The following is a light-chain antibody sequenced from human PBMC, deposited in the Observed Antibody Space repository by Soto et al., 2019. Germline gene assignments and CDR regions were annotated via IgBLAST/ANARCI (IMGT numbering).Light chain of an antibody. J-gene: IGKJ1*01. CDR3: QQYGSSLWT. CDR1: QSVSSSY. CDR2: GAS. Sequence: EIVLTQSPGTLSLSPGERATLSCRASQSVSSSYLAWYQQKPGQAPRLLIYGASSRATDITDRFSGSGSGTDFTLTISSLEPEDFAVYYCQQYGSSLWTFGQGTKVEIK. V-gene: IGKV3-20*01.